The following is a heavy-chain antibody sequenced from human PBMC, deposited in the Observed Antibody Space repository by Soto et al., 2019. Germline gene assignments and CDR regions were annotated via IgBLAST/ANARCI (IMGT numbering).Heavy chain of an antibody. CDR3: AKDFYSTSYSTSSFSAFDF. Sequence: EVQLLESGGGLVQPGGSLRLSCAASGFSFSTNAMSWVRQAPGKGLDWVSGISASGGNTYYADSVKGRFTISRDNSKNTLYLQMNSLRAGDTAVYYCAKDFYSTSYSTSSFSAFDFWGQGTVVTVSS. J-gene: IGHJ3*01. CDR2: ISASGGNT. D-gene: IGHD6-6*01. V-gene: IGHV3-23*01. CDR1: GFSFSTNA.